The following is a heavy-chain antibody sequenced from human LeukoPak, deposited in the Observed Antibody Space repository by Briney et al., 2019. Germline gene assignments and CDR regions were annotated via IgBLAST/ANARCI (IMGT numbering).Heavy chain of an antibody. CDR1: GGSVSSGSYY. CDR2: IYYSGST. Sequence: SETLSLTCTVSGGSVSSGSYYWSWIRQPPGKGLEWIGYIYYSGSTNYNPSLKSRVTISVDTSKNQFSLKLSSVTAADTAVYYCARGGSYGCPFYFDYWGQGTLVTVSS. D-gene: IGHD5-18*01. V-gene: IGHV4-61*01. CDR3: ARGGSYGCPFYFDY. J-gene: IGHJ4*02.